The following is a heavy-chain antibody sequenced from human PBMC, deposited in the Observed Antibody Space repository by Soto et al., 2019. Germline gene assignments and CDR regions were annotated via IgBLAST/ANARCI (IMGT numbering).Heavy chain of an antibody. CDR2: IKEDGSER. D-gene: IGHD3-10*01. V-gene: IGHV3-7*05. CDR1: GFTFSNYW. J-gene: IGHJ4*02. CDR3: ARAGSENDY. Sequence: EVQLVESGGGLVQPGGSLRLSCAASGFTFSNYWMSWVRQAPGKGLVWVANIKEDGSERNYVDSVKGRLTISRDNAKNSLYLQLNSLRAEDTAVYYCARAGSENDYWGQGTLVTVSS.